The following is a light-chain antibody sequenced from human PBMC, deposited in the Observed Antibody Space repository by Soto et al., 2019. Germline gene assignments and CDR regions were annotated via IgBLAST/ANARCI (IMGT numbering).Light chain of an antibody. Sequence: QSALTQPASVSGSPGQSITISCTGTSSDVGGYNYVSWYQQHPGKAPKLMIYDVSYRPSGVSNRFSGSKSGNTASLTISGLQAEGEAEYYCSSYTTSSTLNVFGAGTKLTVL. CDR3: SSYTTSSTLNV. CDR2: DVS. J-gene: IGLJ1*01. CDR1: SSDVGGYNY. V-gene: IGLV2-14*01.